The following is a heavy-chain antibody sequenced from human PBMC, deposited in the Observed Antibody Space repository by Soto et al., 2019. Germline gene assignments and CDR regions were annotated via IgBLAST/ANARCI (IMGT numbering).Heavy chain of an antibody. J-gene: IGHJ6*02. V-gene: IGHV1-2*02. CDR1: GYTFTSYG. CDR3: ARDGVVPAAIRYYGMDV. D-gene: IGHD2-2*02. Sequence: ASVKVSCKASGYTFTSYGISWVRQAPGQGLEWMGWINPNSGGTNYAQKFQGRVTMTRDTSISTAYMELSRLRSDDTAVYYCARDGVVPAAIRYYGMDVWGQGTTVTVSS. CDR2: INPNSGGT.